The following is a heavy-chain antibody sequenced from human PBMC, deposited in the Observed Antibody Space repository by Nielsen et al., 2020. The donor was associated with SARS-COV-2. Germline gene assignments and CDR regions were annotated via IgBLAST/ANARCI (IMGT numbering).Heavy chain of an antibody. CDR2: ISGSGGST. Sequence: GEPLKISCAASGFTFSSYAMSWVRQAPGKGLEWVSAISGSGGSTCYADPVKGRFTISRDNSKNTLYLQMNSLRAEDTAVYYCAKSLLRYYYYGMDVWGQGTTVTVSS. J-gene: IGHJ6*02. D-gene: IGHD2-15*01. V-gene: IGHV3-23*01. CDR1: GFTFSSYA. CDR3: AKSLLRYYYYGMDV.